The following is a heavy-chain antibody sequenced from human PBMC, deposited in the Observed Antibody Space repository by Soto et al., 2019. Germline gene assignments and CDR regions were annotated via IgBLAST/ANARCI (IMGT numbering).Heavy chain of an antibody. V-gene: IGHV1-3*01. CDR1: GYTFTSYA. J-gene: IGHJ6*02. CDR2: FNAGNGNT. CDR3: ARDKAPSVG. Sequence: ASVKVSCKASGYTFTSYAMHWVRQAPGQRLEWMGWFNAGNGNTKYSQKFQGRVTITRDTSASTAYMELSSLRSEDTAVYYCARDKAPSVGWGQGITVNVFS.